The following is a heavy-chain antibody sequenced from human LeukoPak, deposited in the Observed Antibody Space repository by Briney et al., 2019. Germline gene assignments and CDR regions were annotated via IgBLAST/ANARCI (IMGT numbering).Heavy chain of an antibody. Sequence: PEGSLRLSCAASGFTVSSNYMSWVRQAPGKGLEWVSVIYSGGSTYYADSVKGRFTISRHNSKNTLYLQMNSLRAEDTAVYYCARAGYYYYYGMDVWGQGTTVTVSS. V-gene: IGHV3-53*04. CDR2: IYSGGST. CDR1: GFTVSSNY. CDR3: ARAGYYYYYGMDV. J-gene: IGHJ6*02.